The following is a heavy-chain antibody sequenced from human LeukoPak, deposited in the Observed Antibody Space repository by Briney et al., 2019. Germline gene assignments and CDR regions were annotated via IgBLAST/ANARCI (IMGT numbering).Heavy chain of an antibody. CDR3: ARRVSYGDFDY. CDR1: GYTFTSYD. Sequence: GASVKVSCKASGYTFTSYDVNWVRQATGQGLEWMGWMNSNSGNTGYAQKFQGRVTITRNTSISTAYMQLSSLRSEDTAVYYCARRVSYGDFDYWGQGTLVTVYS. CDR2: MNSNSGNT. V-gene: IGHV1-8*01. D-gene: IGHD4-17*01. J-gene: IGHJ4*02.